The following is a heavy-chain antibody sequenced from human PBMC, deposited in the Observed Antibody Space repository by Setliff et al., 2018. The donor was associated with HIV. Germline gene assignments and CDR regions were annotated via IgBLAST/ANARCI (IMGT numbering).Heavy chain of an antibody. CDR1: GGSNSGDY. CDR2: IHTSGRT. V-gene: IGHV4-4*09. Sequence: SETLSLTCTVSGGSNSGDYWSWIRQPPGKGLERIGYIHTSGRTNYNYPFKTRATISRDTSKNQFSLRLSAVTATDTAMYYCARHPREETQRNYKFDSWGQGTLVTVSS. D-gene: IGHD1-7*01. CDR3: ARHPREETQRNYKFDS. J-gene: IGHJ4*02.